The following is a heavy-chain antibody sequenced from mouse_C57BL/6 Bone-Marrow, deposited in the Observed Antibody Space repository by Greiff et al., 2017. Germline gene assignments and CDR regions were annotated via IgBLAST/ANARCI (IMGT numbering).Heavy chain of an antibody. J-gene: IGHJ2*01. V-gene: IGHV5-15*01. CDR3: SRHQLTGGYFDD. D-gene: IGHD4-1*01. CDR2: ISNLAYSI. CDR1: GFTFSDYG. Sequence: EVKLMESGGGLVQPGGSLKLSCAASGFTFSDYGMAWVRQAPRKGPEWVAFISNLAYSIYYADTVTGRFTISRENAKNTLYLEMSSLRSEDTAMYYCSRHQLTGGYFDDWGQGTTLTVSS.